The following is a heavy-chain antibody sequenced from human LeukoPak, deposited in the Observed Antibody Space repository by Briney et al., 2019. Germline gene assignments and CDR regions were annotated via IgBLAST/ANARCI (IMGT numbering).Heavy chain of an antibody. CDR2: VYYSGNT. J-gene: IGHJ5*02. V-gene: IGHV4-39*01. CDR3: ARLSSSEGFDP. Sequence: SETLSLTCTVSGGSISSSSYYWGWIRQPPGKGLEWIGNVYYSGNTYYNPSLRSRVTMSVDTSKNQFSLRLNSVTAADTAVYYCARLSSSEGFDPWGQGTLVTVSS. D-gene: IGHD6-6*01. CDR1: GGSISSSSYY.